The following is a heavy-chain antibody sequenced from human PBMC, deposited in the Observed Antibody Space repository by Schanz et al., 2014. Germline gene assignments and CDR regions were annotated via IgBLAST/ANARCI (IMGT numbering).Heavy chain of an antibody. V-gene: IGHV3-9*01. CDR3: VKDRRAALRFLEWGFFQD. Sequence: EVQLVESGGTLVQPGKSLTLSCATSGFNFEDHALHWVRQRPGKGLEWVSGVSWRSSSVGYADSVKGRFTISRDNAKKSVTLQVNSLRPDDTAFYYCVKDRRAALRFLEWGFFQDWGQGTLVTVAS. J-gene: IGHJ1*01. D-gene: IGHD3-3*01. CDR1: GFNFEDHA. CDR2: VSWRSSSV.